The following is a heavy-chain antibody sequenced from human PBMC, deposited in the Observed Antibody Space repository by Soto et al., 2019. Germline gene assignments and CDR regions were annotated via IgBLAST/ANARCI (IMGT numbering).Heavy chain of an antibody. CDR3: ARPSVVGPRTWFDP. CDR1: GFTFSSYS. J-gene: IGHJ5*02. V-gene: IGHV3-21*01. CDR2: ISSSSSYI. D-gene: IGHD1-26*01. Sequence: GSLRLSCAASGFTFSSYSMNWVRQAPGKGLEWVSSISSSSSYIYYADSVKGRFTISRDNAKNSLYLQMNSLRAEDTAVYYCARPSVVGPRTWFDPWGQGALVPVSS.